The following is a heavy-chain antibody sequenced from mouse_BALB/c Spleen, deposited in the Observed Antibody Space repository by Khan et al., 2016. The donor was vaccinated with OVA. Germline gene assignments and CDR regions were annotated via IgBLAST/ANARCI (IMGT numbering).Heavy chain of an antibody. Sequence: QVQLKQSGAELVRPGVSVKISCKGSGYTFTDFTMHWVKQSHAKSLEWIGVISTYYGDVTYNQKFKGKATMTVDKSSSTAYMELARLTSEDSAFYDGRRGGGGNRFAYWGQGTLVTVSA. CDR1: GYTFTDFT. J-gene: IGHJ3*01. CDR2: ISTYYGDV. CDR3: RRGGGGNRFAY. V-gene: IGHV1S137*01.